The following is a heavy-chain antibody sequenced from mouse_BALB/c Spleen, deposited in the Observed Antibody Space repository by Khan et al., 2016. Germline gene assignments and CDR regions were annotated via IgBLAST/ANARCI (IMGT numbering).Heavy chain of an antibody. CDR3: ALLRLAY. Sequence: EVQLQESGPGLVKPSQSLSFTCTVTGYSITSDYAWNWIRQFPENKLEWMGYIGYSGSTRYNPSFKSRISITRDSSKNQFFLQLTSVTTEDTSSAYCALLRLAYWGQGTLVTVSA. D-gene: IGHD1-2*01. CDR1: GYSITSDYA. CDR2: IGYSGST. J-gene: IGHJ3*01. V-gene: IGHV3-2*02.